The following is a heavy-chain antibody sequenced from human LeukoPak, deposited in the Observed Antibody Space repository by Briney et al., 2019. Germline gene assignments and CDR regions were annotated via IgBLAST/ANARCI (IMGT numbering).Heavy chain of an antibody. CDR1: GYSFTSYW. V-gene: IGHV5-51*01. CDR3: ARLLVKYSSSRYGDSGLFDY. CDR2: IYPGDSDT. J-gene: IGHJ4*02. D-gene: IGHD6-13*01. Sequence: GESLKISCKGSGYSFTSYWIGWVRQMPGKGLEWMGIIYPGDSDTRYSPSFQGQVTISADKSISTAYLQWSSLKASDTAMYYCARLLVKYSSSRYGDSGLFDYWGQGTLVTVSS.